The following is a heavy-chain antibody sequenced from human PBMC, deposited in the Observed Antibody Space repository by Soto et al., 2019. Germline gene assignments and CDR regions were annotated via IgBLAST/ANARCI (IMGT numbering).Heavy chain of an antibody. Sequence: PGGSLRLSCAASGFTFSSYGMHWVRQAPGKGLEWVAVIWYDGSNKYYADSVKGRFTISRDNSKNTLYLQMNSLRAEDTAVYYCARDLAATYYDFWRPWSYYYYGMDVWGQGTTVTVSS. CDR1: GFTFSSYG. CDR3: ARDLAATYYDFWRPWSYYYYGMDV. J-gene: IGHJ6*02. V-gene: IGHV3-33*01. D-gene: IGHD3-3*01. CDR2: IWYDGSNK.